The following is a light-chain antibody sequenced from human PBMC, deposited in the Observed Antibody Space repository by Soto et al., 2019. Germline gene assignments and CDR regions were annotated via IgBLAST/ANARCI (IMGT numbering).Light chain of an antibody. CDR2: GAS. CDR1: QSVSSN. Sequence: EIVMTQSPATLSVSPGERATLSCRASQSVSSNLAWYQQKPGQAPRLLIYGASTRATGIPARFSGSGPGTEFTLTISSLQPDDFATYYCQHYNSYSEEFGQGTKVDIK. J-gene: IGKJ1*01. CDR3: QHYNSYSEE. V-gene: IGKV3-15*01.